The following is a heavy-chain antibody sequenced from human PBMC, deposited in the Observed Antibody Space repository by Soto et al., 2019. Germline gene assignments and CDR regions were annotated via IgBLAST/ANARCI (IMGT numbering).Heavy chain of an antibody. CDR3: ARYCSSTSCHYYYGMDV. CDR2: IIPIFGTA. D-gene: IGHD2-2*01. CDR1: GGTFSSYA. V-gene: IGHV1-69*13. J-gene: IGHJ6*02. Sequence: VASVKVSCKASGGTFSSYAISWVRQAPGQGLEWMGGIIPIFGTANYAQKFQGRVTITADESTSTAYMELSSLRSEDTAVYYCARYCSSTSCHYYYGMDVWGQGTTVTVSS.